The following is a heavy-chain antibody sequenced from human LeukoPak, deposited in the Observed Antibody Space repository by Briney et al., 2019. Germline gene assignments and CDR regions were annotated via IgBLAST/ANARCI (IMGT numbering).Heavy chain of an antibody. CDR3: AYFPSYSKARGNWFDP. V-gene: IGHV3-21*01. D-gene: IGHD6-13*01. J-gene: IGHJ5*02. CDR2: ISSSSSYI. CDR1: GFTFSSYS. Sequence: GGSLRLSCAASGFTFSSYSMSWVRQAPGKGLEWVSSISSSSSYIYYADSVKGRFTISRDNAKNSLYLQMNSLRAEDTAVYYCAYFPSYSKARGNWFDPWGQGTLVTVSS.